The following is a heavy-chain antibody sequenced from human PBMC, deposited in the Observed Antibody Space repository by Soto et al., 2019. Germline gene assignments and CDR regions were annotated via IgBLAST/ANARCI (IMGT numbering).Heavy chain of an antibody. V-gene: IGHV4-61*08. CDR1: DDSFRGAEYY. D-gene: IGHD6-19*01. J-gene: IGHJ4*02. Sequence: VLLQESGPRLLRPSETLSLTCTVSDDSFRGAEYYWSWIRQPLGKGPEWIGYTYYNGDTKYNPAIRSRVTMSEDTSKNQFSLRLSSVTAADTALYFCARGPAYINGWRTFDLLGRGILVTVSS. CDR3: ARGPAYINGWRTFDL. CDR2: TYYNGDT.